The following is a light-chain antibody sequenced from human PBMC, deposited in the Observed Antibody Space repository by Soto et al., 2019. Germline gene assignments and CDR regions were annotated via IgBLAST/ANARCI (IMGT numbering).Light chain of an antibody. V-gene: IGLV2-8*01. CDR2: EVS. Sequence: QSVLTQPPSASGSPGQSVTISCTGTSNDVGGYNYVSWYQQHPGKAPKLIIFEVSKRPSGVPDRFSGSKSGNTASLTVSGLQAEDEADYYCSSYAGSNNLGHVVFGGGTKLTVL. CDR3: SSYAGSNNLGHVV. J-gene: IGLJ2*01. CDR1: SNDVGGYNY.